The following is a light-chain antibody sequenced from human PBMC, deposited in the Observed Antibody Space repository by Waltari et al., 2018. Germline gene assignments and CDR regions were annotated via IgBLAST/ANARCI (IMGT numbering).Light chain of an antibody. J-gene: IGLJ2*01. V-gene: IGLV3-21*04. CDR2: YYS. CDR3: QVWDSESDHVV. CDR1: NIGSKS. Sequence: SYVLTQPPSVSVAPGKTATISCGGNNIGSKSVHWDQQKAGQAPVLVIYYYSYRPSGIPERMSGSNSWDTAALTISRGEAADEASYYCQVWDSESDHVVYGGGTKLTVL.